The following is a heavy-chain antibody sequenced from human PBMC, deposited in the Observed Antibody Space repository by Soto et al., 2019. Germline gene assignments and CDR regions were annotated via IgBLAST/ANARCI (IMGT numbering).Heavy chain of an antibody. Sequence: PGESLKISCKGSGYSFTSYWIGWVRQMPGKGLEWMGIIYPDDSHTSYSPSFQGRVTISVDKSISTAYLQWSSLKASDTAMYYCARRVNINYYFDYWGPGTLVTVSS. J-gene: IGHJ4*02. CDR3: ARRVNINYYFDY. V-gene: IGHV5-51*01. CDR1: GYSFTSYW. D-gene: IGHD2-15*01. CDR2: IYPDDSHT.